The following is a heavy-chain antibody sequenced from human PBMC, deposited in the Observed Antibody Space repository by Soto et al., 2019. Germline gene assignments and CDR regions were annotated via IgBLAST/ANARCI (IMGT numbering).Heavy chain of an antibody. Sequence: ASVKVSCKASGYTFTSYGISWVRQAPGQGLEWMGWISAYNGNTNYAQKLQGRVTMTTDTSTSTAYMELRSLRSDDTAVYYCARGKEYQLLSHGITPLFDYWGQGTLVTVSS. J-gene: IGHJ4*02. CDR1: GYTFTSYG. D-gene: IGHD2-2*01. V-gene: IGHV1-18*04. CDR2: ISAYNGNT. CDR3: ARGKEYQLLSHGITPLFDY.